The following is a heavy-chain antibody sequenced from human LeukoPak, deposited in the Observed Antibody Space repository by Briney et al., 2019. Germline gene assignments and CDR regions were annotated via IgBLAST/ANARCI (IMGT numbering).Heavy chain of an antibody. Sequence: AGGSLTLSCAASGFSFSNYGMSWFRQAPGKGLEWVSRIKSDGSGITYADSVKGRFIISRDNAKNTVYLQMNSLRAEDTAVYYCARDQRGLPSFDDWGQGTLVTVSS. CDR3: ARDQRGLPSFDD. CDR2: IKSDGSGI. CDR1: GFSFSNYG. V-gene: IGHV3-74*01. J-gene: IGHJ4*02.